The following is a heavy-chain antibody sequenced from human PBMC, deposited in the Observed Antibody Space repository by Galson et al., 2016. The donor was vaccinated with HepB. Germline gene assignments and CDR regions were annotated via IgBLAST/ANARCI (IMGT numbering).Heavy chain of an antibody. D-gene: IGHD6-13*01. J-gene: IGHJ5*01. CDR1: GFTFSSDA. V-gene: IGHV3-23*01. Sequence: SLRLSCAASGFTFSSDAMTWVRQAPGKGLEWVSYISSSGLNTDYADSVKGRFTVSRDNSNNTLFLHMNSLRAEDTAVYYCENSWSSSHRRNSGGQGTLVTVSS. CDR2: ISSSGLNT. CDR3: ENSWSSSHRRNS.